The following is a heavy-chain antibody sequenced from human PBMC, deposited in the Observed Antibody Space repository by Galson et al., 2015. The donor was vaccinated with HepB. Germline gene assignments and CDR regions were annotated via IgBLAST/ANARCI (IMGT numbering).Heavy chain of an antibody. CDR1: GGTFSSYA. Sequence: SVKVSCKASGGTFSSYAISWVRQAPGQGLEWMGGIIPIFGTANYAQKFQGRVTITADKSTSTAYMELSSLRSEDTAVYYCARSDCSSTSCYNIVSEYCYYGMDVWGQGTTVTVSS. J-gene: IGHJ6*02. V-gene: IGHV1-69*06. D-gene: IGHD2-2*02. CDR2: IIPIFGTA. CDR3: ARSDCSSTSCYNIVSEYCYYGMDV.